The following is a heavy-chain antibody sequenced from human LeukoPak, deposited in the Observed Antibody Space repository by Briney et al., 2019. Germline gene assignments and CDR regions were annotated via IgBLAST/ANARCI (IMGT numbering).Heavy chain of an antibody. CDR3: ARVVPAAKPSNMPPYFDY. V-gene: IGHV4-59*12. CDR1: GGSISSYY. J-gene: IGHJ4*02. Sequence: SETLSLTCTVSGGSISSYYWTWIRQPPGKGLEWIGCIYYSGSTYYNPSLKSRVTISVDTSKNQFSLKLSSVTAADTAVYYCARVVPAAKPSNMPPYFDYWGQGTLVTVSS. D-gene: IGHD2-2*02. CDR2: IYYSGST.